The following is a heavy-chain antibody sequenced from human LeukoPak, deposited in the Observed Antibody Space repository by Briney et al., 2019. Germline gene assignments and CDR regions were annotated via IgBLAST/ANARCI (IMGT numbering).Heavy chain of an antibody. Sequence: PGGSLRLSCTASGFTFGDYPMSWVRQAPGKGLECVGFIRSKPSGATTEYATSVKGRFTISRDDSQSIAYLQMNSLITEDTAVYYCTRVLPGRTFDSWGQGTLVTVPS. CDR1: GFTFGDYP. J-gene: IGHJ4*02. CDR2: IRSKPSGATT. CDR3: TRVLPGRTFDS. D-gene: IGHD1-14*01. V-gene: IGHV3-49*04.